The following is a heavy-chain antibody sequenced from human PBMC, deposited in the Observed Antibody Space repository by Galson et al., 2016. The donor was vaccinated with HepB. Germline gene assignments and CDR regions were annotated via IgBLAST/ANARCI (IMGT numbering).Heavy chain of an antibody. CDR2: VSADGRNP. CDR3: AKGRSPHNDHPFDL. J-gene: IGHJ2*01. CDR1: GFTFNRYW. V-gene: IGHV3-74*01. D-gene: IGHD1-14*01. Sequence: SLRLSCAASGFTFNRYWMHWVRQAPGKGLVWVSRVSADGRNPNYADSVKGRFTISRDNSENTLSRQMNSLGAEDTALYYCAKGRSPHNDHPFDLWGRGTLVTVSS.